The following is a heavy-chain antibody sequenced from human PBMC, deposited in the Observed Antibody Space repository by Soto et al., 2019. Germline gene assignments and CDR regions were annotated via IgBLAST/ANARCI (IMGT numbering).Heavy chain of an antibody. CDR1: GLTFSETG. V-gene: IGHV3-33*03. CDR2: IWFDGSDQ. Sequence: QVQLVESGGGVVQPGRSLRLSCVASGLTFSETGMHWVRLAPDKGLEWVALIWFDGSDQRYADSVKGRFTISRDNSKNTLYLQMVSLRGEDTAIYYCASQPHNRPMDVWGQGTTVIVSS. J-gene: IGHJ6*02. CDR3: ASQPHNRPMDV.